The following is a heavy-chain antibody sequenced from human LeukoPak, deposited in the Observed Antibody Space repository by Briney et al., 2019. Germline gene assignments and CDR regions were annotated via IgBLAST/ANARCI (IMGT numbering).Heavy chain of an antibody. Sequence: PSETLSLTCAVLGESFSGYYWTWIRQTPGKGLEWIGEISHSGNTNYNPSLKSRVTISGDTAKNQFSLMLSSVTAADTAVYYCARQHCSKTTCSVYWGQGTLVTVSS. CDR1: GESFSGYY. CDR2: ISHSGNT. J-gene: IGHJ4*02. CDR3: ARQHCSKTTCSVY. V-gene: IGHV4-34*01. D-gene: IGHD2-2*01.